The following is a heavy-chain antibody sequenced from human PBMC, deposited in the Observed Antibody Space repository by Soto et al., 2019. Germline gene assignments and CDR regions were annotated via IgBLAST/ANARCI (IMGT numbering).Heavy chain of an antibody. D-gene: IGHD5-18*01. V-gene: IGHV3-48*03. CDR1: GFTFSSYE. CDR3: ARVQVAMVLRYFDY. J-gene: IGHJ4*02. CDR2: ISSSGSTI. Sequence: PGGSLRLSCAASGFTFSSYEMNWVRQAPGKGLEWVSYISSSGSTIYYADSVKGRFTISRDNAKNSLYLQMNSLRAEDTAVYYCARVQVAMVLRYFDYWGQGTLVTVSS.